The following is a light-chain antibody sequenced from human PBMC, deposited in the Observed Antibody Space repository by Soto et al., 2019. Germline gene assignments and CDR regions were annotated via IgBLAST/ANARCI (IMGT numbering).Light chain of an antibody. V-gene: IGLV2-23*02. J-gene: IGLJ2*01. CDR3: CSYAGTDSFVV. Sequence: QSALTQPASVSGSPGQSITISCAGTRSDVGSYSLVSWYQQLPDKAPKLIISEVTKRPSGVSTRFSGSKSGNTASLTISGLRADDEADYYCCSYAGTDSFVVFGGGTKVTVL. CDR2: EVT. CDR1: RSDVGSYSL.